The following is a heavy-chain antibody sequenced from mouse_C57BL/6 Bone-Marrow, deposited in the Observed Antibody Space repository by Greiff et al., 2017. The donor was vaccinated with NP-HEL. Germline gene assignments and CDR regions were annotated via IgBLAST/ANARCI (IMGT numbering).Heavy chain of an antibody. J-gene: IGHJ3*01. V-gene: IGHV1-52*01. CDR3: ARRDGSSYGWFAY. CDR1: GYTFTSYW. Sequence: QVQLQQPGAELVRPGSSVKLSCKASGYTFTSYWMHWVQQRPIQGLEWIGNIDPSDSETHYNQKFKDKATLTVDKSSSPAYMQLSSLTSEDSAVYYCARRDGSSYGWFAYWGQGTLVTVSA. D-gene: IGHD1-1*01. CDR2: IDPSDSET.